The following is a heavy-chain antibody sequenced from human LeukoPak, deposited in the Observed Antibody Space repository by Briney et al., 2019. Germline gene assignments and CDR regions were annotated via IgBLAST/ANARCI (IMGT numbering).Heavy chain of an antibody. V-gene: IGHV3-23*01. CDR2: ISGSGGSI. D-gene: IGHD3-16*01. J-gene: IGHJ6*02. CDR3: AKAGGNRSFQPYYGMDV. CDR1: GFTFSSYA. Sequence: PGGSLRLSCAASGFTFSSYAMRWVRQAPGKGLEWVSGISGSGGSIYYADSVKGRFTISRDNSKNKLYLQMHSLRAEDTAVYYCAKAGGNRSFQPYYGMDVWGQGTTVTVSS.